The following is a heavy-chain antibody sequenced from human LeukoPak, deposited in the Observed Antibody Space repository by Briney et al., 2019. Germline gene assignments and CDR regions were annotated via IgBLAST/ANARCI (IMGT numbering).Heavy chain of an antibody. CDR3: AKSLRFEDYTNLPFDY. Sequence: GGSLRLSCAASGFTFSNSWMHWVRQAPGKGLVWVSRINSDGINTSYADSVKGRFTISRDNAKNTLNLQMNSLRAEDTAVYYCAKSLRFEDYTNLPFDYWGQGTLVTVSS. CDR1: GFTFSNSW. D-gene: IGHD3-10*01. CDR2: INSDGINT. V-gene: IGHV3-74*01. J-gene: IGHJ4*02.